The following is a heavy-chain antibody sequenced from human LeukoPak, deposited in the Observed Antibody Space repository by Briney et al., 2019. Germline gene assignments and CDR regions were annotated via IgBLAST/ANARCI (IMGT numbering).Heavy chain of an antibody. D-gene: IGHD1-26*01. CDR3: VYSGSYFGVY. V-gene: IGHV3-74*01. CDR2: INSDGSST. J-gene: IGHJ4*02. CDR1: GFTFSSYW. Sequence: PGGSLRLSCAASGFTFSSYWMHWVRQAPGKGLVWVSRINSDGSSTSYADSVKGPFTISRDNAKNTLYLQMNSLRAEDTAVYYCVYSGSYFGVYWGQGTLVTVSS.